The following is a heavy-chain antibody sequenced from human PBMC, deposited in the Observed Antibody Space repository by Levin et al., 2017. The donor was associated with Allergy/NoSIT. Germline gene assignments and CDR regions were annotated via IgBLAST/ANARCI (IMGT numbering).Heavy chain of an antibody. Sequence: GESLKISCAASGFTFSSYAMHWVRQAPGKGLEWVAVISYDGSNKYYADSVKGRFTISRDNSKNTLYLQMNSLRAEDTAVYYCARDLSSGWYGTDYWGQGTLVTVSS. D-gene: IGHD6-19*01. CDR3: ARDLSSGWYGTDY. V-gene: IGHV3-30-3*01. CDR1: GFTFSSYA. J-gene: IGHJ4*02. CDR2: ISYDGSNK.